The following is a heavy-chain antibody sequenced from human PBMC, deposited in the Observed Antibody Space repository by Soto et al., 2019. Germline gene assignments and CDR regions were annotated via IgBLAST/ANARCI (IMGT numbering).Heavy chain of an antibody. CDR1: GFTFSSYG. J-gene: IGHJ4*02. CDR3: AKYYMVTRSPFDY. V-gene: IGHV3-30*18. D-gene: IGHD5-18*01. CDR2: ITYDGDNK. Sequence: GGSLRLSCAASGFTFSSYGMHWVRQAPGKGLEWVSGITYDGDNKYYADSVKGRFTVSRDNSKNTLYLQMNSLRAEDTAVYYCAKYYMVTRSPFDYWGQGTLVTVSS.